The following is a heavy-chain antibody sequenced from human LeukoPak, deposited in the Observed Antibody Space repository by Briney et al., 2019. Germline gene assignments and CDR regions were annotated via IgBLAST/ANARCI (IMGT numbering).Heavy chain of an antibody. CDR1: GFTFSSYG. V-gene: IGHV3-30*18. J-gene: IGHJ3*02. CDR2: ISYDGSNK. D-gene: IGHD6-25*01. Sequence: PGGSLRLSCAASGFTFSSYGMHWVRQAPGKGLEWVAVISYDGSNKYYADSVKGRFTISRDNSKNTLYLQMNSLRAEDTAVYYCANPGGAFDIWGQGTMVTVSS. CDR3: ANPGGAFDI.